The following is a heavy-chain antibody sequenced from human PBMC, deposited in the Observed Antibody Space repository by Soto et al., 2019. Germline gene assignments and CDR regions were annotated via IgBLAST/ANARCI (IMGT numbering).Heavy chain of an antibody. J-gene: IGHJ5*02. CDR2: INHSGST. CDR1: GGSFSDYY. V-gene: IGHV4-34*01. Sequence: QVQLQQWGTGLLKPSETLSLTCAVYGGSFSDYYWSWIRQPPGKGLEWIGEINHSGSTNYNPSLKSRVTISVDTSKNQFSLKLSSVTAADTAVYYCAREGRYYASGRFWWFDPWGLGTLVTVSS. CDR3: AREGRYYASGRFWWFDP. D-gene: IGHD3-10*01.